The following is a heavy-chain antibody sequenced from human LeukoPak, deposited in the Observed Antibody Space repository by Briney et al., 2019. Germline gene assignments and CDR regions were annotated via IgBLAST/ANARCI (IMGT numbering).Heavy chain of an antibody. D-gene: IGHD1-1*01. CDR2: VYSSGSS. CDR3: ARRPPNLHWFDP. J-gene: IGHJ5*02. Sequence: SETLSFTCTVSGGPISSSNDYWGWIRRAPGKGLEWIGSVYSSGSSLYNLSLRSRVTVSLDTSKNQFSLTLSSVTAADTAVYYCARRPPNLHWFDPWGQAALVTVSS. CDR1: GGPISSSNDY. V-gene: IGHV4-39*01.